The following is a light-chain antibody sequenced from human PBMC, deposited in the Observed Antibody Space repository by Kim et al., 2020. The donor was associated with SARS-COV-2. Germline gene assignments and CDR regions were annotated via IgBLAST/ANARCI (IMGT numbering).Light chain of an antibody. V-gene: IGLV3-19*01. CDR2: GKN. CDR3: NSRDSRGNHLV. CDR1: SLRSYY. Sequence: SELTQDPAVSVALGQTVRITCQGDSLRSYYASWYQQKPGQAPVLVIYGKNNRPSGIPDRFSGSSSGNTASLTITGAQAEDEADYYCNSRDSRGNHLVFG. J-gene: IGLJ2*01.